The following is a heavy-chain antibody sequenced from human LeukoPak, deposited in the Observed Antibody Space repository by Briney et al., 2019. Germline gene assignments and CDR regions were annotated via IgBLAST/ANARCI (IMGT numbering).Heavy chain of an antibody. CDR2: ISAYNGNT. Sequence: GASVKVSCKASGYTFTSYGISWVRQAPGQGLEWMGWISAYNGNTNYAQKLQGRVTMTTDTSTSTAYMELRSLRSDDTAVYYCAVQYCSGGSCYRGVGPLNWFDPWGQGTLVTVSS. CDR3: AVQYCSGGSCYRGVGPLNWFDP. V-gene: IGHV1-18*01. CDR1: GYTFTSYG. D-gene: IGHD2-15*01. J-gene: IGHJ5*02.